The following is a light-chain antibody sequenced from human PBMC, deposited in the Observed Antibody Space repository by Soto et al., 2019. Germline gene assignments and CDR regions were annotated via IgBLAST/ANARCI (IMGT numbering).Light chain of an antibody. CDR2: DVS. Sequence: QSVLTQPASVSGSPGQSITISCTGTSSDVGGYNYASWYQQHPGKAPKLMIYDVSNRPSGVSNRFSGSKSGNTASLTISGLQAEDEADYYCSSYTSGSTPLFGGGTKVTVL. V-gene: IGLV2-14*01. CDR3: SSYTSGSTPL. CDR1: SSDVGGYNY. J-gene: IGLJ2*01.